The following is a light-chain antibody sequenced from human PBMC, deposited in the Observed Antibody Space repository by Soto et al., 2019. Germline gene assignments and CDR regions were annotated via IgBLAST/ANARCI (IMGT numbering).Light chain of an antibody. Sequence: QSALTQPASVSGSPGQSITISCTGTSSDVGRYNHVSWYQHHPGKAPKLLISEVSKRPSGVYNRFSGSKSDYTASLTISGLQAEDEADYYCNSHTSGDFRVFGTGTKLTVL. CDR2: EVS. CDR3: NSHTSGDFRV. CDR1: SSDVGRYNH. V-gene: IGLV2-14*01. J-gene: IGLJ1*01.